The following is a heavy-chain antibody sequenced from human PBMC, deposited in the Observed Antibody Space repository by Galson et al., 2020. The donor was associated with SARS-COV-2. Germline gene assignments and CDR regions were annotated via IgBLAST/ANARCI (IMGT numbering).Heavy chain of an antibody. CDR2: IYPGDSDT. CDR1: GYSFTSYW. Sequence: GGSLRLSCKGSGYSFTSYWIGWVRQMPGKGLEWMGIIYPGDSDTRYSPSFQGQVTISADKSISTAYLQWSSLKASDTAMYYCAGGEAEGYCSSTSCYRSADAFDIWGQGTMVTVSS. D-gene: IGHD2-2*01. J-gene: IGHJ3*02. V-gene: IGHV5-51*01. CDR3: AGGEAEGYCSSTSCYRSADAFDI.